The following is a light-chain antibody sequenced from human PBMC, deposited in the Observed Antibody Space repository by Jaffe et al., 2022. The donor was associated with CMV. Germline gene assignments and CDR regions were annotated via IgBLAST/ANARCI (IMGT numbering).Light chain of an antibody. J-gene: IGLJ1*01. Sequence: SYELTQPPSLSVSPGQTASITCSADKLGNKYTSWYQQKPGQSPVLVIYQDKKRPSGIPERFSGSNSGNTATLTISGTQAIDEADYYCQAWDDYSAGGYVFGTGTKVTVL. CDR2: QDK. V-gene: IGLV3-1*01. CDR3: QAWDDYSAGGYV. CDR1: KLGNKY.